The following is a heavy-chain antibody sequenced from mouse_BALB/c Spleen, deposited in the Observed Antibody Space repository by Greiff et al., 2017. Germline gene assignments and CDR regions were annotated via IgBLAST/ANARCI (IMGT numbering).Heavy chain of an antibody. CDR1: GYTFTDYA. J-gene: IGHJ2*01. CDR3: ARSEILRRFYFDY. Sequence: VQLQQSGAELVRPGVSVKISCKGSGYTFTDYAMHWVKQSHAKSLEWIGVISTYYGDASYNQKFKGKATMTVDKSSSTAYMELARLTSEDSAIFYCARSEILRRFYFDYWGQGTTLTVSS. V-gene: IGHV1S137*01. CDR2: ISTYYGDA. D-gene: IGHD1-1*01.